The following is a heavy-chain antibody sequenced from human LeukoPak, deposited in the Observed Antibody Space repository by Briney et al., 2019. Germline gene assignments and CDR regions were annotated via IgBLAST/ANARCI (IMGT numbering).Heavy chain of an antibody. CDR3: AKDSVEGQWLPEDGYFQH. CDR2: ISGDGSNK. Sequence: SLRLSSAPSRVTFTRDGMHWVRGAPGTRLECLGGISGDGSNKYYADSVKGQFTISRDNSKITLYLQMNSLRAEDTAVYYCAKDSVEGQWLPEDGYFQHWGQGTLVTVSS. CDR1: RVTFTRDG. V-gene: IGHV3-30*18. D-gene: IGHD6-19*01. J-gene: IGHJ1*01.